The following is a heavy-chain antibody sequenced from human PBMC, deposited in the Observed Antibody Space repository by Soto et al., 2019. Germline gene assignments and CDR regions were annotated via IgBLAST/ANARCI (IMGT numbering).Heavy chain of an antibody. V-gene: IGHV4-59*08. D-gene: IGHD3-10*01. J-gene: IGHJ4*02. CDR1: GGSISGYF. Sequence: PSETLSLTCTVSGGSISGYFWSWIRQPPGKALEWIGYIYYSGNTKYNPSLNSRVTISVDTSLNQFSLRLTSVTAADTAIYYCARLGLYDGSPRYLTDYWGQGTLVTVST. CDR3: ARLGLYDGSPRYLTDY. CDR2: IYYSGNT.